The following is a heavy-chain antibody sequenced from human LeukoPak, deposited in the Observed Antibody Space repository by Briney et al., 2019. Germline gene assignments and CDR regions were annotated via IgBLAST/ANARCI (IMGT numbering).Heavy chain of an antibody. CDR3: ARVGIVVVITYFDY. V-gene: IGHV3-7*01. D-gene: IGHD3-22*01. CDR2: IKQDGSEK. CDR1: GFTVSSHW. Sequence: GSLRLYCAAYGFTVSSHWMRWVRQAPGKGLEWVANIKQDGSEKYYVDSVKGRFTISRDNAKNSLYLQMNSLRAEDTAVYYCARVGIVVVITYFDYWGQGTLVTVSS. J-gene: IGHJ4*02.